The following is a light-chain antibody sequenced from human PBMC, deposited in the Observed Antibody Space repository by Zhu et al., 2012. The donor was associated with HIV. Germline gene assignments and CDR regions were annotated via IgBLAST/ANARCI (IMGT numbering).Light chain of an antibody. CDR2: GAS. CDR3: QLYNYSRT. CDR1: QSVSFAY. Sequence: EIVLTQSPGTLSLSPGERATLSCRASQSVSFAYLAWYQQKPGQPPRLLIYGASNRATGIPDRFSGSGSGTDFTLTISRLEPEDFAVCYCQLYNYSRTFGQGTKVEIK. V-gene: IGKV3-20*01. J-gene: IGKJ1*01.